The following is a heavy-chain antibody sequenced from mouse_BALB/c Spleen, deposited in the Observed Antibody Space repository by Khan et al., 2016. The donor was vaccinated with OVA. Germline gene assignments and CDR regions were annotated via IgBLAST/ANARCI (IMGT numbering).Heavy chain of an antibody. J-gene: IGHJ2*01. CDR1: GYTFTSNT. CDR2: INPSSGYT. V-gene: IGHV1-4*01. CDR3: ARTHER. Sequence: QIQLVQSGAELARPGASVKMSCKASGYTFTSNTMHWVKQRPGQGLEWIGYINPSSGYTKYNQKFKDKATLTADKSSSTAYMQLSSLTSEDSAVYYCARTHERWGQGTTLTVSS.